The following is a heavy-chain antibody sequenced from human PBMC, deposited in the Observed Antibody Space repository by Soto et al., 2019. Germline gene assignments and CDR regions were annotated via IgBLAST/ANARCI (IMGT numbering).Heavy chain of an antibody. J-gene: IGHJ1*01. CDR2: IYSGGST. Sequence: EVQLVESGGGLIQPGGCLRLSCAASGFTVSSNYMSWVRQAPGKGLEWVSVIYSGGSTFYADSVKGRITISRDNSKNTVYLQMNSLRAEDTAVYYCARDLGREMNQHWSQGTLVTVS. V-gene: IGHV3-53*01. CDR1: GFTVSSNY. CDR3: ARDLGREMNQH.